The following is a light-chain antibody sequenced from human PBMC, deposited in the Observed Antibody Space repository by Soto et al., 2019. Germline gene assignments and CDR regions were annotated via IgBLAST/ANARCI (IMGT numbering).Light chain of an antibody. CDR3: QQTYSLPRT. V-gene: IGKV1-39*01. CDR1: QTVSKF. J-gene: IGKJ1*01. CDR2: TTS. Sequence: DIQMTQSPPSLSASVGARVTLTCRASQTVSKFLNWYQQKPGKAPDLLIYTTSTLHSGVPSRFSGSGSGTDFTLTISSLQPEDFATYYCQQTYSLPRTFGHGTKVDIK.